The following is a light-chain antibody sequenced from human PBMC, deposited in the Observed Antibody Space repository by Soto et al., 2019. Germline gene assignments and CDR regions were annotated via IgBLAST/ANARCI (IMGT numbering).Light chain of an antibody. V-gene: IGKV3-20*01. CDR2: GAS. CDR1: QSVSSSY. Sequence: EIVLTQSPGTLSLSPGERATLSCRASQSVSSSYLAWYQHKPGQAPRLLIYGASSRATGIPDRFSGSGSGTDFTLNNRRLEPEDFAVYYCQQYGSSPHTFGQGTKLEIK. CDR3: QQYGSSPHT. J-gene: IGKJ2*01.